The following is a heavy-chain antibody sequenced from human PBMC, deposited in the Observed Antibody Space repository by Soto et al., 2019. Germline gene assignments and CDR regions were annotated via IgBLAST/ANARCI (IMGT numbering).Heavy chain of an antibody. CDR2: TSHDGSSR. J-gene: IGHJ5*01. CDR3: ARPGRWMQSHVDS. V-gene: IGHV3-30-3*01. Sequence: PGGSLRLSCAASGFTFSSYAMHWVRQAPGKGLEWVAVTSHDGSSRYYADSVKGRFTISRDNSKNTLYLQMNSLRPEDTAVYYCARPGRWMQSHVDSWGPGTLVTVSS. D-gene: IGHD1-26*01. CDR1: GFTFSSYA.